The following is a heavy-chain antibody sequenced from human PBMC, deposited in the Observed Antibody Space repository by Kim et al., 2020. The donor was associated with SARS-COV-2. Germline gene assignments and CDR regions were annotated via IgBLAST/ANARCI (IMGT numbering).Heavy chain of an antibody. CDR3: ARGNWNDEPTPGENY. D-gene: IGHD1-20*01. V-gene: IGHV1-18*01. CDR1: GYTFTSYG. CDR2: ISAYNGNT. Sequence: ASVKVSCKASGYTFTSYGISWVRQAPGQGLEWMGWISAYNGNTNYAQKLQGRVTMTTDTSTSTAYMELRSLRSDDTAVYYCARGNWNDEPTPGENYWGQGTLVTVSS. J-gene: IGHJ4*02.